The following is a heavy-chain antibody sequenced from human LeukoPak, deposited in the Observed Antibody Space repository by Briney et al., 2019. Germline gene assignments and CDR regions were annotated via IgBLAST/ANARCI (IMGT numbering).Heavy chain of an antibody. J-gene: IGHJ4*02. D-gene: IGHD5-18*01. V-gene: IGHV3-30-3*01. CDR2: ISYDGSNK. CDR3: AKDSGQYSYGLGDY. CDR1: GFTFNNYA. Sequence: PGMSLRLSCAASGFTFNNYAMHWVRQTPGKGLEWVAVISYDGSNKYYADSVKGRFTISRDNSKNTLYLQMNSLRTEDTAVYYCAKDSGQYSYGLGDYWGQGTLVTVSS.